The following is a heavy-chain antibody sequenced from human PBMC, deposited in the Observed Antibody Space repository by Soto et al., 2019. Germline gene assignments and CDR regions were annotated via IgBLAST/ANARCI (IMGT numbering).Heavy chain of an antibody. CDR1: GFTFSSYA. J-gene: IGHJ5*02. CDR2: ISYDGSNK. V-gene: IGHV3-30-3*01. CDR3: ARDRLAYYYDSSGYLVIDP. D-gene: IGHD3-22*01. Sequence: GGSLRLSCAASGFTFSSYAMHWVRQAPGKGLEWVAVISYDGSNKYYADSVKGRFTISRDNSKNTLYLQMNSLRAEDTAVYFCARDRLAYYYDSSGYLVIDPWGQGTLVTVS.